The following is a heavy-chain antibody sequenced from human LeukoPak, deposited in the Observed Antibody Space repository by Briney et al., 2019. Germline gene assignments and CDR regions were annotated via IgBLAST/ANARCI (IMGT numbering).Heavy chain of an antibody. CDR3: ARHETYSGSRLDY. CDR1: GGSISSSSSY. Sequence: SETLSLTCTVSGGSISSSSSYWGWVRQPPGKGLEWIGSIYYSGSTYYNPSLKSRVTISADTSKTQFSLKLTSVTAADTAVYYCARHETYSGSRLDYWGQGTLVTVSS. J-gene: IGHJ4*02. CDR2: IYYSGST. D-gene: IGHD1-26*01. V-gene: IGHV4-39*01.